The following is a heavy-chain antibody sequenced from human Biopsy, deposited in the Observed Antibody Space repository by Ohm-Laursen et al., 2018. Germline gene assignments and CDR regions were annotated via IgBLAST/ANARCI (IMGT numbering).Heavy chain of an antibody. J-gene: IGHJ4*02. Sequence: SLRLSCAASGFSVSSYDMNWVRQAPGKGLEWISYISETSSHIYDADSVRGRFTVARDIAKNSLYLQLNSLRAEDTAVYYCATDPYYYDRHFNSWGQGTLVTVSS. CDR2: ISETSSHI. V-gene: IGHV3-21*01. CDR1: GFSVSSYD. CDR3: ATDPYYYDRHFNS. D-gene: IGHD3-22*01.